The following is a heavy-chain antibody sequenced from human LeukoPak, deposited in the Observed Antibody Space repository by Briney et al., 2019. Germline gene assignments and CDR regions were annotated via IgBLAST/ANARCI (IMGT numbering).Heavy chain of an antibody. CDR2: INSDGSST. D-gene: IGHD1-20*01. CDR1: GFTFSSYW. J-gene: IGHJ4*02. CDR3: ARANWNDADGYY. V-gene: IGHV3-74*01. Sequence: HPGGALRLSCAASGFTFSSYWMHWVRQAPGKGLVWVSRINSDGSSTSYADSVKGRFTISRDNTKNTLYLQMNSLRAEDTAVYYCARANWNDADGYYWDQGTLVTVSS.